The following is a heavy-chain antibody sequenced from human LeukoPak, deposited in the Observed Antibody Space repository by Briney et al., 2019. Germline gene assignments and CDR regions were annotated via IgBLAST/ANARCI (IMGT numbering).Heavy chain of an antibody. CDR1: GHNFTTYW. J-gene: IGHJ4*02. Sequence: GESLKISCRSSGHNFTTYWIAWVRQLPGQGLEWMGIIHPADSETRYSPSFQGQVIISADNSISTAYLQWSSLKASDTAMYYCARRGYSGYSPLDSWGQGTLVTVSS. D-gene: IGHD5-12*01. V-gene: IGHV5-51*01. CDR2: IHPADSET. CDR3: ARRGYSGYSPLDS.